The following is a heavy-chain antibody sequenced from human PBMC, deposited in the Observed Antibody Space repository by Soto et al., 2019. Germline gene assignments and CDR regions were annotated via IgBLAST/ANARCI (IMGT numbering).Heavy chain of an antibody. V-gene: IGHV4-59*12. J-gene: IGHJ6*02. CDR1: GGSISGFY. Sequence: TSETLSLTCTVSGGSISGFYWSWIRQPPGKGLEWIGYIYYSGSTNYNPSLESRVTISVDTSKNQFSLKLTSLSAADTAVYFCARDRYGLDVWGQGTTVT. CDR2: IYYSGST. CDR3: ARDRYGLDV.